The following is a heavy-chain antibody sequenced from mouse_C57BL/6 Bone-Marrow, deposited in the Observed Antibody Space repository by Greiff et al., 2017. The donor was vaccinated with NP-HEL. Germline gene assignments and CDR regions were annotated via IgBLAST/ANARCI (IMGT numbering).Heavy chain of an antibody. Sequence: VQLQQPGAELVKPGASVKMSCKASGYTFTSYWITWVKQRPGQGLEWIGDIYPGSGSTNYNEKFKSKATLTVDKSSSTAYMQLSSLTSEDSAVYYCARYLGYFGVWGTGTTVTVAS. CDR3: ARYLGYFGV. V-gene: IGHV1-55*01. CDR1: GYTFTSYW. J-gene: IGHJ1*03. CDR2: IYPGSGST.